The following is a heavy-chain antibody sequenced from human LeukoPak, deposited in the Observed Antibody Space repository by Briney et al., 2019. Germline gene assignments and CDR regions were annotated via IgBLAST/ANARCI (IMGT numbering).Heavy chain of an antibody. V-gene: IGHV3-53*01. CDR2: IFTGGST. CDR3: ARDLEAANTYYFDY. J-gene: IGHJ4*02. CDR1: GFTVSSNY. Sequence: GGSLRLSCAASGFTVSSNYMSWVRQAPGKGLEWVSAIFTGGSTYYADSVKGRFTISRDNSKNTLYLQVNSLRDEDTAVYYCARDLEAANTYYFDYWGQGTMVTVSS. D-gene: IGHD6-13*01.